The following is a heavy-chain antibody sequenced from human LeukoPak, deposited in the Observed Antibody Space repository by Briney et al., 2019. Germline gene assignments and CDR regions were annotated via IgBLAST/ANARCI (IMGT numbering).Heavy chain of an antibody. V-gene: IGHV3-11*01. D-gene: IGHD3-16*02. J-gene: IGHJ5*02. CDR1: GFTFSDYY. CDR3: ARGLGVVSYDYVWGSYRYSHWFDP. CDR2: ISSSGSTI. Sequence: GGSLRLSCAASGFTFSDYYMSWIRQAPGKGLEWVSYISSSGSTIYYADSVKGRFTISRDDAKNSLYLQMNSLRAEDTAVYYCARGLGVVSYDYVWGSYRYSHWFDPWGQGTLVTVSS.